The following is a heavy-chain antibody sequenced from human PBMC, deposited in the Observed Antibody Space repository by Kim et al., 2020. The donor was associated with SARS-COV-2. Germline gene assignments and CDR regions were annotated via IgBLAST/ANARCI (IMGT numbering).Heavy chain of an antibody. Sequence: SDTLSLTCAVYGGSFSGFYWSWVRQPPGKGLECIGEITPSGSTSYNPSLESRVTISIDTSKKQLSLKLTSVTAADTAVYYCARVWDVWGQGTSVTVSS. CDR2: ITPSGST. CDR1: GGSFSGFY. J-gene: IGHJ6*02. V-gene: IGHV4-34*01. CDR3: ARVWDV.